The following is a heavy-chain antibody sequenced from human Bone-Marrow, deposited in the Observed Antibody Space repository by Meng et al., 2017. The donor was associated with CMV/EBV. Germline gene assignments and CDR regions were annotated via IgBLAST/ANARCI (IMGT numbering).Heavy chain of an antibody. CDR2: ISGSGGST. CDR3: AKDLLGITGTTVPFDY. D-gene: IGHD1-7*01. V-gene: IGHV3-23*01. CDR1: GFTFSSYA. J-gene: IGHJ4*02. Sequence: GESLKISCAASGFTFSSYAMSWVRQAPGKGPEWVSAISGSGGSTYYADSVKGRFTISRDNSKNTLYLQMNSLRAEDTAVYYCAKDLLGITGTTVPFDYWGQGTLVTVSS.